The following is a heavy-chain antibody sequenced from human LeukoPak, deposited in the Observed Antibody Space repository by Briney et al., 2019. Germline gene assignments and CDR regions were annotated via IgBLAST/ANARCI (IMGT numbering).Heavy chain of an antibody. CDR1: GYSFTTYW. V-gene: IGHV5-51*01. CDR3: ARHEGSGSYYSY. J-gene: IGHJ4*02. Sequence: GESLKISCKGSGYSFTTYWIAWVRQMPGRGLEWMGIISPDDSEIRYSPSFRGQVTISADKSTSTAYLQWSRLRASDTAIYYCARHEGSGSYYSYWGQGTLVTVS. D-gene: IGHD1-26*01. CDR2: ISPDDSEI.